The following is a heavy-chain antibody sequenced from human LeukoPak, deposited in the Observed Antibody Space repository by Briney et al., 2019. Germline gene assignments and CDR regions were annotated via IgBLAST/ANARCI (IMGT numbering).Heavy chain of an antibody. CDR2: IYSDGRTT. D-gene: IGHD6-13*01. V-gene: IGHV3-74*01. J-gene: IGHJ3*02. CDR3: VRETFIAIAGSHAFDI. Sequence: GGSLRLSCVPPGYTFCRSWMHGVRQALRKGLVWVSRIYSDGRTTDYADSVKGRFTIARDNAKNMLYLQMSSLSAEDTAVYYCVRETFIAIAGSHAFDIWGQGTMVTVSS. CDR1: GYTFCRSW.